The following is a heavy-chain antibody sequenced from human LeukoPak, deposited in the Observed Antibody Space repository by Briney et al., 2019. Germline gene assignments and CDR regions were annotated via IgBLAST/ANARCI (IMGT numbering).Heavy chain of an antibody. CDR3: ARVTTGGYYNC. D-gene: IGHD3-22*01. CDR2: IYTSGST. J-gene: IGHJ4*02. CDR1: GGSISSGSDY. Sequence: SETLSLTCTVSGGSISSGSDYWSWIRQPAGKGLEWIGRIYTSGSTSNHPSVKGRVTISVDTSKNQFSLKLSPVNAADTSVYYCARVTTGGYYNCWGQGTLVTVSS. V-gene: IGHV4-61*02.